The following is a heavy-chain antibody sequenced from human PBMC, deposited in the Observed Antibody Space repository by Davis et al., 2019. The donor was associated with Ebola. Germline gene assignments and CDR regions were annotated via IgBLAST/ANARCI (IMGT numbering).Heavy chain of an antibody. J-gene: IGHJ6*04. CDR2: ISSSSSTI. CDR1: GFTFSSYS. D-gene: IGHD3-22*01. Sequence: GESLKISCAASGFTFSSYSMNWVRQAPGKGLEWVSYISSSSSTIYYADSVKGRFTISRDNAKNSLYLQMNSLRDEDTAVYYCARDRLPYDSSGYYYYYYYGMDVWGKGTTVTVSS. CDR3: ARDRLPYDSSGYYYYYYYGMDV. V-gene: IGHV3-48*02.